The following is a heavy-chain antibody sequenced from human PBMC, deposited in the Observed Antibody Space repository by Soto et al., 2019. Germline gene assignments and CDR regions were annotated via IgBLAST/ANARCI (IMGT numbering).Heavy chain of an antibody. CDR3: ARGGTIFGVVGWFDP. CDR2: IIPIFGTA. Sequence: SVKVSCKASGVTFSSYAISWVRQAPGQGLEWMGGIIPIFGTANYAQKFQGRVTITADESTSTAYMELSSLRSEDTAVYYCARGGTIFGVVGWFDPWGQGTLVTVSS. J-gene: IGHJ5*02. D-gene: IGHD3-3*01. V-gene: IGHV1-69*13. CDR1: GVTFSSYA.